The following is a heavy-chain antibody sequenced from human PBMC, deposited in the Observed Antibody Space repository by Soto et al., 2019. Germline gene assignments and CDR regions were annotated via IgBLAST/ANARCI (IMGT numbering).Heavy chain of an antibody. V-gene: IGHV1-18*01. CDR2: ISGYNGDT. D-gene: IGHD7-27*01. CDR3: ARDTGATDTPHSNDY. J-gene: IGHJ4*02. CDR1: GYLFTAYG. Sequence: QVPLLQSGAEVKKRGASVKVSCKTSGYLFTAYGISWLRRAPGQGPEWLGWISGYNGDTKQAQKFQGRVTMTTDTSTSTAYLDLRRLRSDDTAVYYCARDTGATDTPHSNDYWGQGTLVTVSS.